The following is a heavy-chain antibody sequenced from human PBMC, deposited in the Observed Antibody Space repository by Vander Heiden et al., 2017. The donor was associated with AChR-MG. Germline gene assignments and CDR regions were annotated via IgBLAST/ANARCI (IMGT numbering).Heavy chain of an antibody. CDR2: ISGSGGST. CDR1: GFTFSSYA. Sequence: EVQLLESGGGLVQPGGSLRLSCAAAGFTFSSYAMSWVRQAPGKGLEWVSAISGSGGSTYYADSVKGRFTISRDNSKNTLYLQMNSLRAEDTAVYYCANGAFIRLSGDYWGQGTLVTVSS. J-gene: IGHJ4*02. CDR3: ANGAFIRLSGDY. V-gene: IGHV3-23*01. D-gene: IGHD3-10*01.